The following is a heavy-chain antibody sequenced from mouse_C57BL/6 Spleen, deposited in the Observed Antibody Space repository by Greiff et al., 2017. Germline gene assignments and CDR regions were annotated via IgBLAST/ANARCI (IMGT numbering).Heavy chain of an antibody. CDR3: ATYAHYAMDY. V-gene: IGHV2-9-1*01. CDR1: GFSLTSYA. D-gene: IGHD6-5*01. CDR2: IWTGGGT. J-gene: IGHJ4*01. Sequence: VQLQQSGPGLVAPSQSLSITCTASGFSLTSYAIRWVCQPPGKGLEWLGVIWTGGGTNYNSALKSRLSIIKDNSKSHVFIKMNSLQTDDTARYYCATYAHYAMDYWGQGPSVTVSS.